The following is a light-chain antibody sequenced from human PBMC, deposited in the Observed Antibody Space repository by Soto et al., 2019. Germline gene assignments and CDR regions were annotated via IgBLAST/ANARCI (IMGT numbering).Light chain of an antibody. CDR2: EVS. CDR1: SSDVGGYNY. V-gene: IGLV2-14*01. CDR3: SSYTSSSTLV. J-gene: IGLJ1*01. Sequence: QSALTQPASVSGSPGQSITISCTGTSSDVGGYNYVSWYQQHPGKAPNLMIYEVSNRPSWVSNRFSGSKSGNTASLTISGLQAEDEADYYCSSYTSSSTLVFGTGTKLTVL.